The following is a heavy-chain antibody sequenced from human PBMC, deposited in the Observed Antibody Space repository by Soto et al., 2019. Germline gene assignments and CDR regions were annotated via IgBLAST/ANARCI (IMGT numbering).Heavy chain of an antibody. CDR2: ISAYNGNT. Sequence: ASVKVSCKASGYTFTSYGISWVRQAPGQGLEWMGWISAYNGNTNYAQKLQGRVTMTTDTSTSTAYMELRSLRSDDTAVYYCARGTPAYYDILTGFNWFDPWGQGTLVTVSS. CDR1: GYTFTSYG. J-gene: IGHJ5*02. V-gene: IGHV1-18*01. CDR3: ARGTPAYYDILTGFNWFDP. D-gene: IGHD3-9*01.